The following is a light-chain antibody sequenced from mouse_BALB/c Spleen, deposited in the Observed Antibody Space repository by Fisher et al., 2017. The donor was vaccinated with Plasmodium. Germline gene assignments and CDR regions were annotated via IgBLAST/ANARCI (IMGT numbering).Light chain of an antibody. CDR1: QSLLDSDGKTY. J-gene: IGKJ2*01. CDR3: WQGTHSPRT. CDR2: LVS. V-gene: IGKV1-135*01. Sequence: DIVLTQSTPTLSVNIGQPASISCKSSQSLLDSDGKTYLNWLLQRPGQSPKRLIYLVSKLDSGVPDRFTGSGSGTDFTLKISRVEAEDLGVYYCWQGTHSPRTFGGGTKLEIK.